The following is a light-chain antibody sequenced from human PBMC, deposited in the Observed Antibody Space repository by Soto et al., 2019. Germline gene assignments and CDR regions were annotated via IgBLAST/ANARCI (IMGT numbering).Light chain of an antibody. Sequence: DIQMTQSPSTLSASVGDRVTISCRASQNIRTWLAWYPQRPGKAPKILIFDASTLESGVPSRLSGSGSGTEFTLTISSLQPDDFATYYCQQYNSYSPTFGQGTKVDI. CDR3: QQYNSYSPT. J-gene: IGKJ1*01. V-gene: IGKV1-5*01. CDR1: QNIRTW. CDR2: DAS.